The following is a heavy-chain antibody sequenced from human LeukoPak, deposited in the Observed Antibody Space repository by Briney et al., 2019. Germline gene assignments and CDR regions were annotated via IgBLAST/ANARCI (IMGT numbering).Heavy chain of an antibody. Sequence: PGRSLRLSCAASGFTFSSYGMHWVRQAPGRGLEWVAVIWYDGSNKYYADSVKGRFTISRDNSKNTLYLQMNSLRAEDTAVYYCAKEYCSGGSCYSFEYFQHWGQGTLVTVSS. D-gene: IGHD2-15*01. J-gene: IGHJ1*01. CDR1: GFTFSSYG. V-gene: IGHV3-33*06. CDR3: AKEYCSGGSCYSFEYFQH. CDR2: IWYDGSNK.